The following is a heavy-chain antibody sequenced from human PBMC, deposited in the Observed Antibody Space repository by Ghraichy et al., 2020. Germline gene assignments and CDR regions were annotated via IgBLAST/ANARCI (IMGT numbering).Heavy chain of an antibody. V-gene: IGHV3-48*02. CDR1: GFTFSSYS. CDR2: ISSSRSSI. CDR3: ARGLPNPDYFDY. Sequence: GESLNISCAASGFTFSSYSMNWVRQAPGKGLEWVSYISSSRSSIYYADSVKGRFTISRDNAKNSLYLQMNSLRDEDTAVYYCARGLPNPDYFDYWGQGTLVNVSS. J-gene: IGHJ4*02.